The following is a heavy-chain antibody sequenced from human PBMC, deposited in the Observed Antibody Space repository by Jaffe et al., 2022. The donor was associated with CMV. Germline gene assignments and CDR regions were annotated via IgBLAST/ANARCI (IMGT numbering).Heavy chain of an antibody. V-gene: IGHV4-39*01. J-gene: IGHJ4*02. CDR3: ARHRGNSGWYLGIDY. CDR1: GGSISSSSYY. Sequence: QLQLQESGPGLVKPSETLSLTCTVSGGSISSSSYYWGWIRQPPGKGLEWIGSIYYSGSTYYNPSLKSRVTISVDTSKNQFSLKLSSVTAADTAVYYCARHRGNSGWYLGIDYWGQGTLVTVSS. D-gene: IGHD6-19*01. CDR2: IYYSGST.